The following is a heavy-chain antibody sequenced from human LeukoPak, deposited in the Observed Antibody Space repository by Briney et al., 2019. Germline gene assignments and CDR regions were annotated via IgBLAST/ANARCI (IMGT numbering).Heavy chain of an antibody. CDR2: IKQDGSDK. D-gene: IGHD6-19*01. Sequence: PGGSLRLSCAASGFTFNSYWMTWVRQAPGKGLEWVADIKQDGSDKYYAGSVKGRFTIYRDKTKNSLYLRMNSLRAEDTDVYFCARYNSAWKTDDYWGQGTLVTVSS. CDR1: GFTFNSYW. V-gene: IGHV3-7*03. J-gene: IGHJ4*02. CDR3: ARYNSAWKTDDY.